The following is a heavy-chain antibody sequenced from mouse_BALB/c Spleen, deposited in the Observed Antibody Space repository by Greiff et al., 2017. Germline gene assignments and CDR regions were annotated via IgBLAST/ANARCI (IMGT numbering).Heavy chain of an antibody. V-gene: IGHV1-39*01. CDR2: INPYYGST. CDR1: GYSFTDYI. CDR3: ATATRNYFDY. Sequence: EVQLQQTGPELVKPGASVKISCKASGYSFTDYIMLWVKQSHGKSLEWIGNINPYYGSTSYNLKFKGKATLTVDKSSSTAYMQLNSLTSEDSAVYYCATATRNYFDYWGQGTTLTVSS. D-gene: IGHD1-2*01. J-gene: IGHJ2*01.